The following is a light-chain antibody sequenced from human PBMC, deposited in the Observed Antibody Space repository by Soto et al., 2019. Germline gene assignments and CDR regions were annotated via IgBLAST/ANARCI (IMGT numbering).Light chain of an antibody. CDR1: QDIRSS. Sequence: DLQLTQSPSFLSASVGDRLTITCRASQDIRSSLAWYQQKPGKAPNLLIYTVSTLHSGVPSRFIGSRSGTEFTLTISSLQPEDFATYYCQQFNSSPFTFGGGTKVEI. J-gene: IGKJ4*01. V-gene: IGKV1-9*01. CDR2: TVS. CDR3: QQFNSSPFT.